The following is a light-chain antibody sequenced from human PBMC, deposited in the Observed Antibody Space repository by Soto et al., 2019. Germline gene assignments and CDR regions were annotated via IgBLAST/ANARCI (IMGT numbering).Light chain of an antibody. CDR3: SSYKSSSTHWV. CDR2: EVR. CDR1: SSDVGGYNY. Sequence: QSALTQPASVSGSPGQSITISCTGTSSDVGGYNYVSWYQQHPGKAPKLMIYEVRNRPSGVSNRFSGSKSGNTASLTISGLQAEDEADYYCSSYKSSSTHWVFGGGTKVTVL. V-gene: IGLV2-14*01. J-gene: IGLJ3*02.